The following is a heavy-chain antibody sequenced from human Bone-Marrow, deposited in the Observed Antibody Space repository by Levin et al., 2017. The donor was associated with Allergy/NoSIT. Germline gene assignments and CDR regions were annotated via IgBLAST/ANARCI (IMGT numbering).Heavy chain of an antibody. CDR2: IYYSGST. J-gene: IGHJ6*03. Sequence: SETLSLTCTVSGGSISSSSYYWGWIRQPPGKGLEWIGSIYYSGSTYYNPSLKSRVTISVDTSKNQFSLKLSSVTAADTAVYYCARRGYSDKYYYYYYMDVWGKGTTVTVSS. V-gene: IGHV4-39*01. D-gene: IGHD2-15*01. CDR1: GGSISSSSYY. CDR3: ARRGYSDKYYYYYYMDV.